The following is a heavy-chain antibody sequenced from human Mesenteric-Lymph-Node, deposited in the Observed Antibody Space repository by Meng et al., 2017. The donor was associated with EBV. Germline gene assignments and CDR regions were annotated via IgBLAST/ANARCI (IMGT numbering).Heavy chain of an antibody. CDR3: AGGDYVNQFNY. D-gene: IGHD4-17*01. V-gene: IGHV4-30-2*06. J-gene: IGHJ4*02. CDR1: GGSVNSGGYS. Sequence: DLPESGPGLAKPSPTLSPTCTVSGGSVNSGGYSWSWIRQSPEKGLEWIGYVHHSGLTYYNPSLETRVIISLERSKNQFSLKLTSVTAADTAVYYCAGGDYVNQFNYWGQGTLVTVSS. CDR2: VHHSGLT.